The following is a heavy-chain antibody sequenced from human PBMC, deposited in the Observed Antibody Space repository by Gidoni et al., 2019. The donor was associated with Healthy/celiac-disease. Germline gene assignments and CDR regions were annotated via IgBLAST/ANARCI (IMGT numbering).Heavy chain of an antibody. CDR2: IIPIVGTA. CDR1: GGTFSSYA. V-gene: IGHV1-69*01. J-gene: IGHJ6*02. Sequence: QVQLVQSGAEVKKPGSSVKVSCKASGGTFSSYAISWVRQAPGQGLEWMGGIIPIVGTANYAQKFQGRVTITADESTSTDYMELSSLRSEDTAVYYCARVVAARDYYYYYGMDVWGQGTTVTVSS. D-gene: IGHD6-6*01. CDR3: ARVVAARDYYYYYGMDV.